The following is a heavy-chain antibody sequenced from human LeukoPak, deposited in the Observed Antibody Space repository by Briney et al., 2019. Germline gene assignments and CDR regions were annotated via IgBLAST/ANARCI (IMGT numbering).Heavy chain of an antibody. CDR2: IKQDGSEK. J-gene: IGHJ4*02. D-gene: IGHD6-19*01. Sequence: GGSLRLSCAASGFTFSSYWMSWVRQAPGKGLEWVANIKQDGSEKYYVDSVKGRFTISRDNAKNSLYLQMNSLRAEDTAVYYCARDLEQEQWLQGYDYWGQGTLVTVSS. V-gene: IGHV3-7*01. CDR1: GFTFSSYW. CDR3: ARDLEQEQWLQGYDY.